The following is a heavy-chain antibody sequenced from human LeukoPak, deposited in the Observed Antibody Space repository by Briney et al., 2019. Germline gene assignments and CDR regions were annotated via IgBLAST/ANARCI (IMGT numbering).Heavy chain of an antibody. V-gene: IGHV4-39*07. J-gene: IGHJ4*02. CDR2: IYYSGST. CDR3: ARPRGKGRAAAGTYYFDY. CDR1: GGSISSSSYY. Sequence: SETLSLTCTVSGGSISSSSYYWGWIRQPPGKGLEWIGSIYYSGSTYYNPSLKSRVTISVDTSKNQFSLKLSSVTAADTAVYYCARPRGKGRAAAGTYYFDYWGQGTLVTVSS. D-gene: IGHD6-13*01.